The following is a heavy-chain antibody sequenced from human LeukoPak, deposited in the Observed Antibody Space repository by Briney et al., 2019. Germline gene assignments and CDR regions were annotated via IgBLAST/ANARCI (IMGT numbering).Heavy chain of an antibody. Sequence: PGGSLRLSCAASGFTFSDYYMSWIRRAPGKGLEWVSYISSSGSTIYYADSVKGRFTISRDNAKNSLYLQMNSLRAEDTAVYYCARSYSAQDAFDIWGQGTMVTVSS. J-gene: IGHJ3*02. CDR1: GFTFSDYY. D-gene: IGHD2-21*01. CDR3: ARSYSAQDAFDI. V-gene: IGHV3-11*04. CDR2: ISSSGSTI.